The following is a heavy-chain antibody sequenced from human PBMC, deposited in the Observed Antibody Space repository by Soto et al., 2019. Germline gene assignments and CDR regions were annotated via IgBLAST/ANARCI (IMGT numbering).Heavy chain of an antibody. J-gene: IGHJ4*02. V-gene: IGHV3-23*01. CDR3: AKDSTTVVNEYYFDY. Sequence: GGSLRLSCAASGFTFSSYAMSWVRQAPGKGLEWVSAISGGGGSTYYADSVKGRFTISRDNSKNTLYLQMNSLRAEDTAVYYCAKDSTTVVNEYYFDYWGQGTLVTVSS. CDR1: GFTFSSYA. CDR2: ISGGGGST. D-gene: IGHD4-17*01.